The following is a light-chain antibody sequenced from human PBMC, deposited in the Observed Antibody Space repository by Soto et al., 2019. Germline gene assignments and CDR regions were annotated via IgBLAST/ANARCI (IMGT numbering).Light chain of an antibody. CDR3: QQLSNWPPLT. CDR2: DAS. V-gene: IGKV3-11*01. J-gene: IGKJ4*01. CDR1: QSVSSY. Sequence: EIVLTQSPATLSLSPGERATLSCRASQSVSSYLAWYQQKPGQAPRLLIYDASNRATGIPARFSGSGSGTDFPLTISSLEPEDFAVYYCQQLSNWPPLTGGGGTKVEIK.